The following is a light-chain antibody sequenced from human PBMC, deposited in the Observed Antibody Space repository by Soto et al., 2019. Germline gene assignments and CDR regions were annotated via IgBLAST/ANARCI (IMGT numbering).Light chain of an antibody. CDR3: QQYGSSPPIT. Sequence: DIVLTQSPGTLSLSPGERSTLSCRASQSLNSSYLAWYQKKPGQAPRLFIYDASSRATGIPDRFSGSGSGTDFTLTISRLEPEDSAVYYCQQYGSSPPITCGQGTRLEI. CDR2: DAS. J-gene: IGKJ5*01. V-gene: IGKV3-20*01. CDR1: QSLNSSY.